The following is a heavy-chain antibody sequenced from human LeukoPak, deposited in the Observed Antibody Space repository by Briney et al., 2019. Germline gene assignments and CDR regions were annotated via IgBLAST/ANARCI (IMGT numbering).Heavy chain of an antibody. J-gene: IGHJ6*02. CDR1: GFTFSIYW. CDR2: IYSGGST. V-gene: IGHV3-66*01. CDR3: ARAKGDYSLYYYYGMDV. Sequence: GGSLRLSCAASGFTFSIYWMSWVRQAPGKGLEWVSVIYSGGSTYYADSVKGRFTISRDNSKNTLYLQMNSLRAEDTAVYYCARAKGDYSLYYYYGMDVWGQGTTVTVSS. D-gene: IGHD4-17*01.